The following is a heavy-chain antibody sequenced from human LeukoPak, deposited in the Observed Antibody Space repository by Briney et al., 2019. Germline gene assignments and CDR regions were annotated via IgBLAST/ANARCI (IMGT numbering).Heavy chain of an antibody. D-gene: IGHD3-9*01. CDR1: GFTFSGYW. CDR2: IKQDGSEK. V-gene: IGHV3-7*03. Sequence: GGSLRLSCAASGFTFSGYWMKWVRQAPGKGREGVANIKQDGSEKYYVDSVKGRFTISRDNAKNSLYLQMNSLRAEDTAVYYCARRLVNYYGMDVWGQGTTVTVSS. J-gene: IGHJ6*02. CDR3: ARRLVNYYGMDV.